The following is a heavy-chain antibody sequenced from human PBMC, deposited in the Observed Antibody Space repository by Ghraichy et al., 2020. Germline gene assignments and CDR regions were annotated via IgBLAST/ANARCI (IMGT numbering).Heavy chain of an antibody. CDR2: IFYTGTA. J-gene: IGHJ4*02. Sequence: SQTFSLTCSVSGGSMSPFHWSWVRKSPGKGLEWIGNIFYTGTATYNSALKSRVTISIDTSTNQFSLKLRSMTAADTAVYYCARVMTSYCGGDCYSHYFAFWGQGTLVTASS. V-gene: IGHV4-59*01. D-gene: IGHD2-21*02. CDR3: ARVMTSYCGGDCYSHYFAF. CDR1: GGSMSPFH.